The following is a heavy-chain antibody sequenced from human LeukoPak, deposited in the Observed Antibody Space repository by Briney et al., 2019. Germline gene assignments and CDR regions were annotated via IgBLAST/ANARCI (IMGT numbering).Heavy chain of an antibody. Sequence: GGSLRLSCAASGFTFSSYSMNWVRQAPGKGLEWVSSISSSSSYIYYADSVKGRFTISRDNAKNSLYLQMNSLRAEDTAVYYCARTSITMIVVVSYAFDIWGQGTMVTVSS. CDR2: ISSSSSYI. V-gene: IGHV3-21*01. CDR1: GFTFSSYS. D-gene: IGHD3-22*01. CDR3: ARTSITMIVVVSYAFDI. J-gene: IGHJ3*02.